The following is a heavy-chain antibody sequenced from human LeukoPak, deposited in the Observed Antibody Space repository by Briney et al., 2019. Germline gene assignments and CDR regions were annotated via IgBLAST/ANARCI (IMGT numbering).Heavy chain of an antibody. V-gene: IGHV3-53*01. CDR3: ATYCSSTSCRMKYFQH. CDR2: IYSGGST. CDR1: GFTVSSNY. D-gene: IGHD2-2*01. J-gene: IGHJ1*01. Sequence: GGSLRLSCAASGFTVSSNYMSWVRQAPGKGLEWVSVIYSGGSTYYADSVKGRFTISRDNSKNTLYLQMSSLRAEDTAVYYCATYCSSTSCRMKYFQHWGQGTLVTVSS.